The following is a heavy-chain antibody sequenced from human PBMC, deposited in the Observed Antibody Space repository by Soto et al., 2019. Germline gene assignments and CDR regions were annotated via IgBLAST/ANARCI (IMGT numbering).Heavy chain of an antibody. D-gene: IGHD3-22*01. CDR1: GGTFSSYA. V-gene: IGHV1-69*13. J-gene: IGHJ4*02. CDR2: IIPIFGTA. Sequence: SVKVSCKASGGTFSSYAISWVRQAPGQGLEWMGGIIPIFGTANYAQKLQGRVTITADESTSTAYMELSSLRSEDTAVYYCARDWWDDSSGYYPDWGQGTLVTVSS. CDR3: ARDWWDDSSGYYPD.